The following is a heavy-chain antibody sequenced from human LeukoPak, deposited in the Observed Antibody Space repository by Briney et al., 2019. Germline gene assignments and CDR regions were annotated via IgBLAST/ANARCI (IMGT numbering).Heavy chain of an antibody. D-gene: IGHD5-12*01. V-gene: IGHV3-30*18. CDR2: ISYDGSNK. Sequence: GGSLRLSCAASGFTFSSYGMHWVRQAPGKGLEGVAVISYDGSNKYYADSVKGRFTISRDNSKNTLYLQMNSLRAEDTAVYYCAKNSGYDSGYYYYGMDVWGQGTTVTVSS. J-gene: IGHJ6*02. CDR3: AKNSGYDSGYYYYGMDV. CDR1: GFTFSSYG.